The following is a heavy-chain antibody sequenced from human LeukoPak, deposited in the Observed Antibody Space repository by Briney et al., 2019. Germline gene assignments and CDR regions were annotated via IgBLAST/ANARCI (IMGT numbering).Heavy chain of an antibody. D-gene: IGHD1-14*01. V-gene: IGHV1-46*01. CDR1: GYTFTSYY. Sequence: GASVTVSCKASGYTFTSYYMHWVRQAPGQGLEWMGIINPSGGSTSYAQKFQGRVTMTRDTSTSTVYMELSSLRSEDMAVYYCARSSGRSPNREYMDVWGKGTTVTVSS. CDR2: INPSGGST. CDR3: ARSSGRSPNREYMDV. J-gene: IGHJ6*03.